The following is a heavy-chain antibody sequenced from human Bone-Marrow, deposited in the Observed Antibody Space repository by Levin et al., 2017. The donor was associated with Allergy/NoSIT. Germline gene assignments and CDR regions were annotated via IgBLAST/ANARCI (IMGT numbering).Heavy chain of an antibody. CDR3: AREPSSEGYCSSTSCYLVSWFDP. V-gene: IGHV4-34*01. CDR2: INHSGST. J-gene: IGHJ5*02. CDR1: GGSFSGYY. D-gene: IGHD2-2*01. Sequence: SETLSLTCAVYGGSFSGYYWSWIRQPPGKGLEWIGEINHSGSTNYNPSLKSRVTISVDTSKNQFSLKLSSVTAADTAVYYCAREPSSEGYCSSTSCYLVSWFDPWGQGTLVTVSS.